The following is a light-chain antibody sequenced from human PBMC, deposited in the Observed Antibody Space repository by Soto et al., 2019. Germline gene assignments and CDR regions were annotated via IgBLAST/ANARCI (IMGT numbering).Light chain of an antibody. V-gene: IGLV2-14*01. CDR3: SSYTISSHRESV. CDR2: EVS. J-gene: IGLJ1*01. CDR1: SSDVGGYNY. Sequence: QSALTQPASVSGSPGQSITISCTGTSSDVGGYNYVSWYQQHPGKAPKLMIYEVSNRPSGVSNRFSGSKSGDTASLTISGLQVDDEADYYCSSYTISSHRESVFGNGTKATVL.